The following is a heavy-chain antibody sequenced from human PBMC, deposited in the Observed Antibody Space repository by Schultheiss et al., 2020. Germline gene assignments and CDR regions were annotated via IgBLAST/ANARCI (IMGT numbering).Heavy chain of an antibody. Sequence: SQTLSLTCTVSGGSISSYYWSWIRQPPGKGLEWIGYIYYSGSTYYNPSLKSRVTISVDTSKNQFSLKLSSVTAADTAVYYCARDPYYYDSSGYYYRGGAFDIWGQGTMVTVSS. V-gene: IGHV4-59*12. CDR3: ARDPYYYDSSGYYYRGGAFDI. CDR2: IYYSGST. J-gene: IGHJ3*02. D-gene: IGHD3-22*01. CDR1: GGSISSYY.